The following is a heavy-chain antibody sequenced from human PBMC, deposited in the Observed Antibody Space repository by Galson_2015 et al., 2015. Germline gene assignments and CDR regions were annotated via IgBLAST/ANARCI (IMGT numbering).Heavy chain of an antibody. CDR1: EFTFSSYY. Sequence: SLRLSCAASEFTFSSYYMRWVRQAPGKGLEWVSSISSTTTYIYYADSVTGRFTISSDNAKNSLYLQMNSLGAEDTAVYYCARQILDYDFWSGYYPTNFDYWGQGTLVTVSS. CDR3: ARQILDYDFWSGYYPTNFDY. CDR2: ISSTTTYI. V-gene: IGHV3-21*01. D-gene: IGHD3-3*01. J-gene: IGHJ4*02.